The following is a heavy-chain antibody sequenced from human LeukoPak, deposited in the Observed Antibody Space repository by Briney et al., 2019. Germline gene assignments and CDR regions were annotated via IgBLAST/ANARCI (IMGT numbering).Heavy chain of an antibody. D-gene: IGHD2-15*01. J-gene: IGHJ6*02. CDR3: ARDCSGGSCYTTGRYYYYVMDV. V-gene: IGHV4-4*07. CDR1: GGSISSYY. CDR2: IYTSGST. Sequence: SETLSLTCTVSGGSISSYYWSWIRQPAGKGLEWIGRIYTSGSTNYNPSLKSRVTMSVDTSKNQFSLKLSSVTAADTAVYYCARDCSGGSCYTTGRYYYYVMDVWGQGTTVTVSS.